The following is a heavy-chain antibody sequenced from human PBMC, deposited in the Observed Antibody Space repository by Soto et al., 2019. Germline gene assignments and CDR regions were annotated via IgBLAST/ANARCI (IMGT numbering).Heavy chain of an antibody. CDR3: AREWRPDAISTHSWDGYNYYYGMDV. J-gene: IGHJ6*02. CDR1: GFTFSSYA. Sequence: XGSLRLSCAASGFTFSSYAMHGVRQAPGKGLEWVAVISYDGSNKYYADSVKGRFTISRDNSKNTLYLQMNSLRAEDTAVYYCAREWRPDAISTHSWDGYNYYYGMDVWGQGTTVTVSS. V-gene: IGHV3-30-3*01. D-gene: IGHD2-2*01. CDR2: ISYDGSNK.